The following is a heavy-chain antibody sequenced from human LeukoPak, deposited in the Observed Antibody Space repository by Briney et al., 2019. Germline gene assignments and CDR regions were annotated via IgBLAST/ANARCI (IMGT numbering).Heavy chain of an antibody. CDR2: IYTSGST. CDR3: ARGEVVPAAHFDY. Sequence: SETLSLTCTVSGGSISSGSYYWSWIRQSAGKGLEWIGRIYTSGSTNYNPSLKSRVTISVDTSKNQLSLKLSSVTAADTAVYYCARGEVVPAAHFDYWGQGTLVTVSS. CDR1: GGSISSGSYY. D-gene: IGHD2-2*01. J-gene: IGHJ4*02. V-gene: IGHV4-61*02.